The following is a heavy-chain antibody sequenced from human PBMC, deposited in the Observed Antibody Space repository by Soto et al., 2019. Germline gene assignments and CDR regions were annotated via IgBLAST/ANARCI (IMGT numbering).Heavy chain of an antibody. CDR1: GGSMRSYC. V-gene: IGHV4-4*07. J-gene: IGHJ5*02. D-gene: IGHD3-3*01. CDR3: ARGQRFSDWFDP. CDR2: VYSSGGT. Sequence: NPSETLSSTCTVSGGSMRSYCWTWIRQPAGKGLEWIGRVYSSGGTHYNPSLKSRVTISLDTSKNQFSLRLLSVTDADTAVYYCARGQRFSDWFDPWGQGTLVTVSS.